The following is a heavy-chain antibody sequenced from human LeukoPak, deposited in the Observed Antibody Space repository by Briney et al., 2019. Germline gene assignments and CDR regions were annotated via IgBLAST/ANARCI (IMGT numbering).Heavy chain of an antibody. CDR3: ARGGWLDDY. Sequence: GESLRISCKGSGYTFTNYWISWVRQMPGKGLGWMGRIIPSDSYTNYNPSFQGHVTFSVDKSIATAYLQWTTLKASDTAMYYCARGGWLDDYWGQGTLVTVSS. V-gene: IGHV5-10-1*01. CDR1: GYTFTNYW. CDR2: IIPSDSYT. D-gene: IGHD6-19*01. J-gene: IGHJ4*02.